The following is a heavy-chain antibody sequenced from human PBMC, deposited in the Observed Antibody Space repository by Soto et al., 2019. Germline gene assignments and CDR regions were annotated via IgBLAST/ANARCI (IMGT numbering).Heavy chain of an antibody. J-gene: IGHJ4*02. D-gene: IGHD2-15*01. CDR1: GFTFSSYG. Sequence: QVQLVESGGGVVQPGRSLRLSCAASGFTFSSYGMHWVRQAPGQGLEWVAVISCDGSNKYYAASVKGRFTISRDNSKNTLYLQMTSLRAEDTAVYYCAKETYSGPLDYWGQGTLVTVSS. CDR2: ISCDGSNK. V-gene: IGHV3-30*18. CDR3: AKETYSGPLDY.